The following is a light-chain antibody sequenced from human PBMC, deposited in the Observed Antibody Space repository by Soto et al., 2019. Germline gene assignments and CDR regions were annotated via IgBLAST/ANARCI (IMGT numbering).Light chain of an antibody. J-gene: IGLJ1*01. CDR2: SNS. CDR3: KSDAGSNTYV. V-gene: IGLV1-44*01. CDR1: SSNIGGNT. Sequence: QSVLTQPPSASGTPGQRVTFSCSGSSSNIGGNTVSWFQHLPRTAPKLLIFSNSQRPSGVPDRFSGAKSGTSASLAISGLQAADESDYFCKSDAGSNTYVFGSGTKVTVL.